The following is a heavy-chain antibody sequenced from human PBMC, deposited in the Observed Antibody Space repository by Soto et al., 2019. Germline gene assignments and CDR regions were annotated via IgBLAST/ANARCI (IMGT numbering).Heavy chain of an antibody. V-gene: IGHV3-7*01. CDR3: ARDQSNYDFWSGYYYYGMDV. J-gene: IGHJ6*02. Sequence: GESLKISCAASGFTFSSYWMSWVRQAPGKGLEWVANIKQDGSEKYYVDSVKGRFTISRDNAKNSLYLQMNSLRAEDTAVYYCARDQSNYDFWSGYYYYGMDVWGQGTTVTVSS. D-gene: IGHD3-3*01. CDR1: GFTFSSYW. CDR2: IKQDGSEK.